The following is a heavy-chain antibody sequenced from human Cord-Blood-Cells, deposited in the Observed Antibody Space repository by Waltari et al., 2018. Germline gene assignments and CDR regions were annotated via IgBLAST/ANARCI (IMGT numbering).Heavy chain of an antibody. CDR1: GGTFSSYA. Sequence: QVQLVQSGAEVKKPGSSVKVSCKASGGTFSSYAISWVRQAPGQGLEWMGGIIPIFGTANYAEKFQGRDTITADESTSTAYMELSSLRSEDTAVYYCARADSSGWYYYYYGMDVWGQGTTVTVSS. D-gene: IGHD6-19*01. CDR2: IIPIFGTA. V-gene: IGHV1-69*01. J-gene: IGHJ6*02. CDR3: ARADSSGWYYYYYGMDV.